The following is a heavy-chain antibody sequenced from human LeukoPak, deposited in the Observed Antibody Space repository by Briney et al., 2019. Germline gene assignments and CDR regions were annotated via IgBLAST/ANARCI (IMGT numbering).Heavy chain of an antibody. D-gene: IGHD1-26*01. CDR3: ARVKMGATVSDYYYYYMDV. Sequence: PGGSLRLSCAASGFTFSDYTIHWVRQAPGKRLQSVSAITSNGAYTHYADSVKGRFTISRDNSRNAVFLQMGGLRIEDMAVYYCARVKMGATVSDYYYYYMDVWGKGITVTVSS. CDR1: GFTFSDYT. V-gene: IGHV3-64*02. J-gene: IGHJ6*03. CDR2: ITSNGAYT.